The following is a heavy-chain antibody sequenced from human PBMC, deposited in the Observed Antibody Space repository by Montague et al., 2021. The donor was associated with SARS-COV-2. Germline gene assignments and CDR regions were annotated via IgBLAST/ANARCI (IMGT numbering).Heavy chain of an antibody. CDR1: DVSLSSSTW. Sequence: SETLSLTCVVSDVSLSSSTWWSWVRQSPGKGLEWVGETYLSGFTQYNPSVKSRVTISLDNSRSQFSLRLSSVTAADTAVYFCARGGLGNRGFDYWGQGALVTVSS. CDR2: TYLSGFT. J-gene: IGHJ4*02. V-gene: IGHV4-4*02. D-gene: IGHD3/OR15-3a*01. CDR3: ARGGLGNRGFDY.